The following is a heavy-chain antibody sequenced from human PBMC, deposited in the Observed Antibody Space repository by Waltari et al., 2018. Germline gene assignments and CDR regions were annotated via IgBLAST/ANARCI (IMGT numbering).Heavy chain of an antibody. J-gene: IGHJ4*02. Sequence: EVQLVESGGGLVQPGGSLRLSCAASGFTFSSFWMHWVRQAPGKGLVWVSRINRDGSSTSYADSVKGRFTISRDNAKNTLYLQMNSLRAEDTAVYYCASARYSGTYYNDYWGQGMLVTVSP. CDR2: INRDGSST. CDR3: ASARYSGTYYNDY. CDR1: GFTFSSFW. V-gene: IGHV3-74*01. D-gene: IGHD1-26*01.